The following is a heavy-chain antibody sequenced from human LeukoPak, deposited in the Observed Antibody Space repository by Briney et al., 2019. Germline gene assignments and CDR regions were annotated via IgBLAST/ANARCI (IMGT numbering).Heavy chain of an antibody. D-gene: IGHD3-10*02. Sequence: PSETLSLTCAVYGGSFSGYHWSWIRQPPGKGLEWVGEINHSGSTNYNPSLKSRVTISADTSKNQFSLKLSSVTAADTAVYYCARGGLFSDYWGQGTLVTVSS. CDR2: INHSGST. V-gene: IGHV4-34*01. J-gene: IGHJ4*02. CDR1: GGSFSGYH. CDR3: ARGGLFSDY.